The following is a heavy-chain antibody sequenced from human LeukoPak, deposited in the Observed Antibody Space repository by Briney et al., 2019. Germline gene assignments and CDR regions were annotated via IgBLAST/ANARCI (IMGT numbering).Heavy chain of an antibody. CDR1: GFTFGIHG. Sequence: PGGSLRLSCVGSGFTFGIHGMNWVRQAPGKGLEWVSFISTSSTYIKYADSLKGRFTVSRENVKSSLYLQMSSLTAEDTAVYYCARDRCSNSDCPFDYWGQGTLVTVSS. CDR3: ARDRCSNSDCPFDY. D-gene: IGHD2-21*02. V-gene: IGHV3-21*06. J-gene: IGHJ4*02. CDR2: ISTSSTYI.